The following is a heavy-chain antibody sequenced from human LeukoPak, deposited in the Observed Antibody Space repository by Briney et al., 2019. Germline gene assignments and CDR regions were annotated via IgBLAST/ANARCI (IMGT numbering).Heavy chain of an antibody. CDR1: GGTFSSYA. J-gene: IGHJ4*02. CDR3: ARANYYDSSGPFDY. CDR2: IIPIFGTA. V-gene: IGHV1-69*01. D-gene: IGHD3-22*01. Sequence: GASVKVSCKASGGTFSSYAISWVRQAPGQGLGWMGGIIPIFGTANYAQKFQGRVTITADESTSTAYMELSSLRSEDTAVYYCARANYYDSSGPFDYWGQGTLVTVSS.